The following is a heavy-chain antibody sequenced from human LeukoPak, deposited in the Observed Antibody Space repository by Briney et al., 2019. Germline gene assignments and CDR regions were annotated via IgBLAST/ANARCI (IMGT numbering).Heavy chain of an antibody. CDR1: GYTFTVCY. CDR3: ARGSNYYDSRGDAFDI. CDR2: INPNSGGT. D-gene: IGHD3-22*01. J-gene: IGHJ3*02. Sequence: GASVKVSCKASGYTFTVCYMHWVRQAPGQGLEWMGWINPNSGGTNYAQKFQGRVTMTRDTSISTAYMELSRLRSDDTAVYYCARGSNYYDSRGDAFDIWGQGTMVTVSS. V-gene: IGHV1-2*02.